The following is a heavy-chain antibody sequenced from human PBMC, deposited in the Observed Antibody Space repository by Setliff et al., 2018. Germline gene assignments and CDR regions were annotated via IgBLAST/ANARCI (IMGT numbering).Heavy chain of an antibody. D-gene: IGHD2-21*02. J-gene: IGHJ4*02. CDR3: ARGLGHGGDSDY. CDR2: IGHTGSI. Sequence: ETLSLTCTVSGYSISSGYIWGWIRQPPGKGLEWVGNIGHTGSINYNPSLKSRLTISRDTSKNQVSLKLNSVTATDTAVYYCARGLGHGGDSDYWGQGILVTGSS. V-gene: IGHV4-38-2*02. CDR1: GYSISSGYI.